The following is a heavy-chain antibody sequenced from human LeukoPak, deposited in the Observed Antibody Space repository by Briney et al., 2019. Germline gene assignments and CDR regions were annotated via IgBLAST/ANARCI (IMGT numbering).Heavy chain of an antibody. J-gene: IGHJ4*02. V-gene: IGHV3-23*01. CDR1: GFTFSSYA. CDR3: AKPLAAAIGYFDY. Sequence: GGSLRLSCAASGFTFSSYAMSWVRQAPGKGLEWVSAISGSGGSTYYADSVRGRFTISRDNSKNTLYLQMNSLRAEDTAVYYCAKPLAAAIGYFDYWGQGTLVTVSS. CDR2: ISGSGGST. D-gene: IGHD6-13*01.